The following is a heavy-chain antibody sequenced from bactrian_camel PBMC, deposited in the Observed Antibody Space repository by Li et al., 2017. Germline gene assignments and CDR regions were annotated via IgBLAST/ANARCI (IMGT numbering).Heavy chain of an antibody. CDR3: ATHGFYWSFDY. Sequence: HVQLVESGGDSVQAGGSLSVSCAASGFTFSIVYMSWVRQAPGKELEWVSTIASGGNTNYTDSVKGRFTISRDNAKNTVHLQMNSLKSEDTALYYCATHGFYWSFDYWGQGTQVTVS. V-gene: IGHV3-2*01. CDR1: GFTFSIVY. J-gene: IGHJ4*01. D-gene: IGHD1*01. CDR2: IASGGNT.